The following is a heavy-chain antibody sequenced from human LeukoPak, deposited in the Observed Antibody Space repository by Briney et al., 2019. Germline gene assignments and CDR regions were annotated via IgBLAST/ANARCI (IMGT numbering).Heavy chain of an antibody. D-gene: IGHD2-2*01. CDR3: AKEPREYCSSTSCPNWFDL. Sequence: GGSLRLSCAASGFTFSSYGMHWVRQAPGKGLEWVAFIRYDGSNKYYADSVKGRFTISRDNSKNTLYLQMNSLRAEDTAVYYCAKEPREYCSSTSCPNWFDLWGQGTLVTVSS. J-gene: IGHJ5*02. V-gene: IGHV3-30*02. CDR2: IRYDGSNK. CDR1: GFTFSSYG.